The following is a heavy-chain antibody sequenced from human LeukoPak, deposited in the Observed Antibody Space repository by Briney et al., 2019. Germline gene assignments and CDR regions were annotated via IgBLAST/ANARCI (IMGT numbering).Heavy chain of an antibody. J-gene: IGHJ4*02. V-gene: IGHV4-31*03. CDR2: ISYSGST. Sequence: SETLSLTCTVSGGSVSSGAYYWTWIRQHPGKGLEWIGYISYSGSTYYNPSLKSRLTISVDTSKNQFSLKLNSATAADTAVYYCAGCYDSSGYFDYWGQGTLVTVSS. CDR3: AGCYDSSGYFDY. D-gene: IGHD3-22*01. CDR1: GGSVSSGAYY.